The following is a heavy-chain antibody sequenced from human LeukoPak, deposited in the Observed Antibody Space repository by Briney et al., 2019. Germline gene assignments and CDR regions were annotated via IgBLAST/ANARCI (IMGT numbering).Heavy chain of an antibody. J-gene: IGHJ6*02. V-gene: IGHV3-30*02. D-gene: IGHD5-18*01. Sequence: PGGSLRLSCAASGFTFSSYGMHWVRQAPGKGLEWVAFIRYDGSNKYYADSVKGRFTISRDNSKNTLYLQMNSLRAEDTALYYCAKDIEGYSYGTANYYYGMDVWGQGTTVTVSS. CDR2: IRYDGSNK. CDR3: AKDIEGYSYGTANYYYGMDV. CDR1: GFTFSSYG.